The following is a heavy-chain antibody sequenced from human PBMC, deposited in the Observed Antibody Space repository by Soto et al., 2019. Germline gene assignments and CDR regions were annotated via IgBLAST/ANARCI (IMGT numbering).Heavy chain of an antibody. CDR2: ISSSGNTI. D-gene: IGHD1-26*01. CDR1: GFTFNTYS. J-gene: IGHJ4*02. V-gene: IGHV3-48*01. CDR3: ARGPMPVGALTY. Sequence: EVQLVESGGGLVQPGGSLRLSCAASGFTFNTYSMNWVRQAPGKGLEWVSYISSSGNTIKYADSVKGRFTISRDNAKNSLYLQMNSLRAEDAAVYYCARGPMPVGALTYWGQGTLVTVSS.